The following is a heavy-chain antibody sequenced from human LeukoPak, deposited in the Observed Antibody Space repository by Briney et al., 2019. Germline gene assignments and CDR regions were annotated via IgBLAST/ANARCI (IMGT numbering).Heavy chain of an antibody. D-gene: IGHD3-16*01. J-gene: IGHJ4*02. CDR2: IRANGDP. Sequence: GGSLRLSCAASGVSFSSFAMSWVRQGPARGREWVSSIRANGDPFYADYVKGRFTLSSDSSRNTVYFKLNNLRVEDTAIYYCARASWVSRTDAVRWGQGTLVTVSS. V-gene: IGHV3-23*01. CDR1: GVSFSSFA. CDR3: ARASWVSRTDAVR.